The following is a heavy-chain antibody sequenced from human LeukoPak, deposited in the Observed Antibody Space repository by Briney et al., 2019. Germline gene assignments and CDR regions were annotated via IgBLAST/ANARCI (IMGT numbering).Heavy chain of an antibody. CDR1: GGTFISYA. Sequence: ASVKVSCKASGGTFISYAISWVRQAPGQGLEWMGGIIPIFGTANYAQKFQGRVTITADESTSTAYMELSSLRSEDTAVYYCARLVSVDSVLRYFDWLSSRGWFDPWGQGTLVTVSS. CDR2: IIPIFGTA. D-gene: IGHD3-9*01. V-gene: IGHV1-69*13. J-gene: IGHJ5*02. CDR3: ARLVSVDSVLRYFDWLSSRGWFDP.